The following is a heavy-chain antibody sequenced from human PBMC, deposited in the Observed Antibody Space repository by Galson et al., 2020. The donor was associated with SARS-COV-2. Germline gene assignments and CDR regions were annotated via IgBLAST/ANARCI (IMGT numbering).Heavy chain of an antibody. CDR1: GFSFDDYT. Sequence: GESLKISCAASGFSFDDYTMHWVRQVPGKGLEWVSLISADGTIYLADSVKGRSTISRDNSKNSLYLQMTSLRTDDSALYYCAKESSWGSGDWRFDLWGRGTLVTVSS. CDR2: ISADGTI. J-gene: IGHJ2*01. D-gene: IGHD7-27*01. V-gene: IGHV3-43*01. CDR3: AKESSWGSGDWRFDL.